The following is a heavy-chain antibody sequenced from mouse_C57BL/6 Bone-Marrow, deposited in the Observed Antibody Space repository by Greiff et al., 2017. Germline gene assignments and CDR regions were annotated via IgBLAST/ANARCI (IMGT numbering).Heavy chain of an antibody. Sequence: EVQLQQSGPVLVKPGASVKMSCKASGYTFTDYYMNWVKQSHGKSLEWIGVINPYNGGTSYNQKFKGKATLTVDKSSSTAYMGLNSLTSEDSAVYYCARGDYQAFFDVWGTGTTVTVSS. J-gene: IGHJ1*03. V-gene: IGHV1-19*01. CDR1: GYTFTDYY. CDR2: INPYNGGT. CDR3: ARGDYQAFFDV. D-gene: IGHD2-4*01.